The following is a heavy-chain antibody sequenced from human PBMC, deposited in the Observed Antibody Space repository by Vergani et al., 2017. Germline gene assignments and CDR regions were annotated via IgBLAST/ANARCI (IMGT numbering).Heavy chain of an antibody. CDR3: AKAPAVWGSYRYTGGGYYFDY. D-gene: IGHD3-16*02. J-gene: IGHJ4*02. V-gene: IGHV1-69*02. CDR2: IIPILGIA. Sequence: QVQLVQSGAEVKKPGSSVKVSCKASGGTFSSYTISWVRQAPGQGLEWMGRIIPILGIANYAQKFQGRVTITADKSTSTAYMELSSLRSEDTAVYYCAKAPAVWGSYRYTGGGYYFDYWGQGTLVTVSS. CDR1: GGTFSSYT.